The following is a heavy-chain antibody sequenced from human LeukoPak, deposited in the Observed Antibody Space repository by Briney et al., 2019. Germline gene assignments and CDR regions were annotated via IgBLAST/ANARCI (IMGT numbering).Heavy chain of an antibody. J-gene: IGHJ4*02. CDR2: IYTSGST. CDR1: GGSINSGGYS. CDR3: ARDYDFWSGTNDY. V-gene: IGHV4-61*02. D-gene: IGHD3-3*01. Sequence: SETLSLTCTVSGGSINSGGYSWSWIRQPAGKGLEWIGRIYTSGSTNYNPSLKSRVTMSVDTSKNQFSLKLSSVTAADTAVYYCARDYDFWSGTNDYWGQGTLVTVSS.